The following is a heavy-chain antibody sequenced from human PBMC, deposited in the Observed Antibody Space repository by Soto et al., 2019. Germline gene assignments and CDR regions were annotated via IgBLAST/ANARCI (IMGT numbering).Heavy chain of an antibody. CDR1: GFSLTTSGVG. V-gene: IGHV2-5*01. J-gene: IGHJ4*02. CDR3: AHRVLRTVFGLVTTTAIYFDF. D-gene: IGHD3-3*01. Sequence: QITLNESGPTQVKPRQTLTLTCTFSGFSLTTSGVGVGWIRQSPGKAPEWLALIYWYDDKRYSPSLKSRLTTTQDTSKNQVVLTMADLDPADTATYYCAHRVLRTVFGLVTTTAIYFDFWGQGTPVAVSS. CDR2: IYWYDDK.